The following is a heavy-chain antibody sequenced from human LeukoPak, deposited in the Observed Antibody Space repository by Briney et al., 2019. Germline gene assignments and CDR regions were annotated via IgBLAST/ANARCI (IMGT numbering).Heavy chain of an antibody. CDR1: GFTFSTYS. Sequence: GESLRLSCAASGFTFSTYSMNWLRLAPGKGLEWVSSISPDSNYKYYVDSVKGRFTISRDNAKSSLYLQMNSLRAEDTAMYYCARDTRGESDYWGHGTLVAVSS. D-gene: IGHD2-2*01. V-gene: IGHV3-21*01. CDR2: ISPDSNYK. J-gene: IGHJ4*01. CDR3: ARDTRGESDY.